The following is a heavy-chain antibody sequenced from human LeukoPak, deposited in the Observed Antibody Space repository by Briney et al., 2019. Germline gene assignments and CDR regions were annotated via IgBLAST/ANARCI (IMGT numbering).Heavy chain of an antibody. CDR1: GGSISSHY. D-gene: IGHD3-10*01. Sequence: SETLSLTCTVSGGSISSHYWSWIRQPPGKGLEWIGYIYYSGSTNYNPSLKSRVTISVDTSKNQFSLKLSSVTAADTAVYYCARGETGSGGWGQGTLVTVSS. CDR2: IYYSGST. CDR3: ARGETGSGG. J-gene: IGHJ4*02. V-gene: IGHV4-59*11.